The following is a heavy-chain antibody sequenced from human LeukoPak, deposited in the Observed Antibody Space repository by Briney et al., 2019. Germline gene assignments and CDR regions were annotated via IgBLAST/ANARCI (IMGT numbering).Heavy chain of an antibody. Sequence: GGSLRLSCAASGFTFSSYAMSWVRQAPGKGLEWVSAISGSGGSTYYADSVKGRFTIPRDNSKNTLYLQVNSLRAEDTALYYCAKDIGDIVVVPAAMPGFQHWGQGTLVTVSS. CDR2: ISGSGGST. V-gene: IGHV3-23*01. CDR3: AKDIGDIVVVPAAMPGFQH. J-gene: IGHJ1*01. D-gene: IGHD2-2*01. CDR1: GFTFSSYA.